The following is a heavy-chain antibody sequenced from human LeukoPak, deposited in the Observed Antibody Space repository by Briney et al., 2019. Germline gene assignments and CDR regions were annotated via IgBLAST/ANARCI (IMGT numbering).Heavy chain of an antibody. CDR3: ARGGLDILTGYYPFDY. V-gene: IGHV4-59*01. J-gene: IGHJ4*02. Sequence: PSETLSLTCTVSGASISSYYWSWIRQPPGKGLEWIGYIYYSGSTNYNPSLKSRVTISVDTSKNQFSLKLSSVTAADTAVYYCARGGLDILTGYYPFDYWGQGTLVTVSS. D-gene: IGHD3-9*01. CDR1: GASISSYY. CDR2: IYYSGST.